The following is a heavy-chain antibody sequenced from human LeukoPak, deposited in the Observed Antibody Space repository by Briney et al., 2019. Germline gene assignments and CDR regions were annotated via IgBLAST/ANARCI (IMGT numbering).Heavy chain of an antibody. Sequence: SETLSLTCTVSGGSISSYYWSWIRQPPGKGLEWIGYIYYSGRTNYNPSLKSRVTISVDTSKNQFSLKLSSVTAADTAVYYCARWYSSWYYFDYWGQGTLVTVSS. V-gene: IGHV4-59*01. D-gene: IGHD6-13*01. CDR2: IYYSGRT. J-gene: IGHJ4*02. CDR1: GGSISSYY. CDR3: ARWYSSWYYFDY.